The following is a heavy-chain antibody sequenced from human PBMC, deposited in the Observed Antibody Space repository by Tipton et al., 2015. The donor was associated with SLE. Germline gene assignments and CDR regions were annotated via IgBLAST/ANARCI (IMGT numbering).Heavy chain of an antibody. CDR3: ARGPNWGLDDAFDI. CDR1: GGSISSGGYY. J-gene: IGHJ3*02. V-gene: IGHV4-31*03. CDR2: ISYDGRT. Sequence: TLSLTCTVSGGSISSGGYYWTWIRQHPGKGLEWIGFISYDGRTKYNPSLKSRVTISLDTSKTQFFLRLSPVTAADTAVYFCARGPNWGLDDAFDIWGQGTMVSVSS. D-gene: IGHD7-27*01.